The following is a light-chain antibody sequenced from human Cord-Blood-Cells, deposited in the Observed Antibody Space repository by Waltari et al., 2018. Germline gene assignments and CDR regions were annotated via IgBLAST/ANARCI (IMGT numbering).Light chain of an antibody. V-gene: IGKV1-5*03. CDR1: QSISSW. CDR3: QQYNSYPLT. Sequence: DIQMTQSPSTLSASVGDRVTITCRASQSISSWLAWYQQKPGKAPKLLIYEASSLKSGVPSRFSGSGSGTEFTLTISSLQPEDFATYYCQQYNSYPLTFGQGTKVEIK. CDR2: EAS. J-gene: IGKJ1*01.